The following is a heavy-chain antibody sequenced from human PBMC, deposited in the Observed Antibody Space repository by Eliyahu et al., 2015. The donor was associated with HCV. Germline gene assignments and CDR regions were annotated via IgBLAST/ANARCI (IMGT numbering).Heavy chain of an antibody. V-gene: IGHV1-18*01. CDR1: GYTFTSYG. D-gene: IGHD2-2*01. CDR2: ISAYNGNT. J-gene: IGHJ4*02. CDR3: AREYCSSTSCPDYGDYGLIDY. Sequence: QVQLVQSGAEVKKPGASVKVSCKASGYTFTSYGISWVRQAPGQGLEWMGWISAYNGNTNYAQKLQGRVTMTTDTSTSTAXMELRSLRSDDTAVYYCAREYCSSTSCPDYGDYGLIDYWGQGTLVTVSS.